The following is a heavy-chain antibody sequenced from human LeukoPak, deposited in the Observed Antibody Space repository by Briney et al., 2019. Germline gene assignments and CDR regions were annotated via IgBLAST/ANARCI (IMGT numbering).Heavy chain of an antibody. CDR1: RFTFSSYG. CDR2: ISYDGSNK. Sequence: PGGSLRLSCAASRFTFSSYGMHWVRQAPGKGLEWVAVISYDGSNKYYADSVKGRFTISRDNSKNTLYLQMNSLRAEDTAVYYCAKRSSGSYRYPEYYYGMDVWGQGTTVTVSS. J-gene: IGHJ6*02. D-gene: IGHD3-10*01. CDR3: AKRSSGSYRYPEYYYGMDV. V-gene: IGHV3-30*18.